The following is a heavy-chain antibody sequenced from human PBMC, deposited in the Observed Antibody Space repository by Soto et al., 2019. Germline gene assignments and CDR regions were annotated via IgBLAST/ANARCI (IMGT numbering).Heavy chain of an antibody. J-gene: IGHJ4*02. Sequence: DVQLVESGGGLVQPGGSLRLSCAASGFTFSSYWMSWVRQAPGKGLEWVANIKQDGSEKYYVDSVNGRFTISRDNAKNTLYVQMNSLRAEDTAVYYCAREKRANGYFDYWGQGTLVTVSS. V-gene: IGHV3-7*01. CDR1: GFTFSSYW. CDR3: AREKRANGYFDY. CDR2: IKQDGSEK. D-gene: IGHD6-25*01.